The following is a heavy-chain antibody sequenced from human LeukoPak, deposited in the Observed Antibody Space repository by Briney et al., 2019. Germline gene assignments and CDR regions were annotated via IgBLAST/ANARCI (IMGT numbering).Heavy chain of an antibody. CDR2: MNPNSGNT. CDR3: ARGPYRSYGDYGY. Sequence: GASVKVSCKASGYTFTSYDINWVRQATGQGLEWMGWMNPNSGNTGYAQKFQGRVTMTRNTSRSTAYMELSSLRSEDTAVYYCARGPYRSYGDYGYWGQGTLVTVSS. J-gene: IGHJ4*02. V-gene: IGHV1-8*01. CDR1: GYTFTSYD. D-gene: IGHD4-17*01.